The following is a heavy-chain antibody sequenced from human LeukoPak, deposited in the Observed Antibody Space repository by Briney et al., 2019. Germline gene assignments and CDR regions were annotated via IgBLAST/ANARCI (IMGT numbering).Heavy chain of an antibody. CDR1: GFNLRTYW. CDR3: ARDPGYYYYGMDV. CDR2: INGEGSRI. Sequence: AGGSLRLSCAVTGFNLRTYWIHWVRHSPGRGLEWVARINGEGSRISYADSVRGRFTISRDNAKNTAYLQMNSLRAEDTALYYCARDPGYYYYGMDVWGQGTTAVVSS. V-gene: IGHV3-74*01. J-gene: IGHJ6*02.